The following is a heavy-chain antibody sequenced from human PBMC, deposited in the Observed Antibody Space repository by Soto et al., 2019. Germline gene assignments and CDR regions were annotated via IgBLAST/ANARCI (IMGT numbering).Heavy chain of an antibody. CDR2: INHSGST. CDR1: GGSFSGYY. Sequence: SETLSLTCAVYGGSFSGYYWSWIRQPPGKGLEWIGEINHSGSTNYNPSLKSRVTISVDTSKNQFSLKLSSVTAADTAVYYCARVRESSSWFDAFDIWGQGTMVTVSS. D-gene: IGHD6-13*01. V-gene: IGHV4-34*01. J-gene: IGHJ3*02. CDR3: ARVRESSSWFDAFDI.